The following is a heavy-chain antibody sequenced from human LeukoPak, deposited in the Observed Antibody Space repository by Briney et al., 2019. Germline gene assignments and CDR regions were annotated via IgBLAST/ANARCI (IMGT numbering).Heavy chain of an antibody. D-gene: IGHD6-13*01. CDR1: GYTFTSYY. Sequence: ASVKVSCKASGYTFTSYYMHWVRQAPGQGLEWMGIINPSGGSTSYAQKSQGRVTMTRDTSTSTVYMELSSLRSEDTAVYYCARGDSSSREGIAAVIDYWGQGTLVTVSS. CDR2: INPSGGST. V-gene: IGHV1-46*01. J-gene: IGHJ4*02. CDR3: ARGDSSSREGIAAVIDY.